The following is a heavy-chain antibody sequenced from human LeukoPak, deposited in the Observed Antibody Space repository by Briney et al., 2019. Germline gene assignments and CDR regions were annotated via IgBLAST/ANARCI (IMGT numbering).Heavy chain of an antibody. CDR3: ARANSGSYSYYFDY. V-gene: IGHV3-74*01. CDR2: INSDGSST. D-gene: IGHD1-26*01. CDR1: GFTFSSYW. Sequence: GGSLRLSCAASGFTFSSYWMHWVRQAPGKGLVWVSRINSDGSSTSYADSVKGRFTISRDNAKNTLHLQMNSLRAEDTAVYYCARANSGSYSYYFDYWGQGTLVTVSS. J-gene: IGHJ4*02.